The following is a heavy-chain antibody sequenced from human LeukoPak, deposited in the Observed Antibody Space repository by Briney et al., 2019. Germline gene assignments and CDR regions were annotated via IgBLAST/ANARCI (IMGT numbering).Heavy chain of an antibody. J-gene: IGHJ3*02. CDR2: IWYDGSNK. Sequence: GGSLRLSCAASGFSFSAYGMHWVRQAPGKGLEWVTIIWYDGSNKNYADSVKGRFTISRDNSKNTLYLQMNSLRAEDTAVYYCARGAYCSGGRCPGAFDIWGQGTMVTVSS. CDR1: GFSFSAYG. V-gene: IGHV3-33*08. D-gene: IGHD2-15*01. CDR3: ARGAYCSGGRCPGAFDI.